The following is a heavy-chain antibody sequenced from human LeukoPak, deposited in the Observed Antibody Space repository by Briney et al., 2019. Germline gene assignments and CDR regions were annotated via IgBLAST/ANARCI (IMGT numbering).Heavy chain of an antibody. CDR2: INPSGGRT. CDR3: ARGGRDYHDSSGYYT. Sequence: ASVKVSCKASGYTFITYYIHWVRQPPGQGLEWMGVINPSGGRTSYAQKFQGRVTMTRDTSTNTVYMDLYSLRSGDTAVYYCARGGRDYHDSSGYYTWGQGTLVTVSS. J-gene: IGHJ5*02. D-gene: IGHD3-22*01. V-gene: IGHV1-46*01. CDR1: GYTFITYY.